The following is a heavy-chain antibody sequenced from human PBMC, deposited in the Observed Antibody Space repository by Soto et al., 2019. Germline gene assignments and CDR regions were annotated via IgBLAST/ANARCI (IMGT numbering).Heavy chain of an antibody. V-gene: IGHV4-59*08. CDR3: TRHSHRYRKVLDY. Sequence: QVQLQESGPGLVKPSETLSLTCTVSGGSISGYYWSWIRQPPGKGLEWIAYIHYAVSTNYNPSLKIRVTICVDTSKNQFSLKLSDVTAVDTAVYYCTRHSHRYRKVLDYWGQGTLVTVSS. CDR2: IHYAVST. J-gene: IGHJ4*02. D-gene: IGHD4-4*01. CDR1: GGSISGYY.